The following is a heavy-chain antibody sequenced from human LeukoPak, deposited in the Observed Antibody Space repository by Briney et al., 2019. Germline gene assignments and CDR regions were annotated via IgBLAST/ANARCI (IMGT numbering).Heavy chain of an antibody. V-gene: IGHV3-21*01. Sequence: PGGSLRLSCAASGFTFSSYSMNWVRQAPGKGLEWVSSISSSSSYIYYADSVKGRFTISRDNAKNSLYLQMNSLGAEDTAVYYCARDLRCSSTSCYFYFDYWGQGTLVTVSS. J-gene: IGHJ4*02. D-gene: IGHD2-2*01. CDR3: ARDLRCSSTSCYFYFDY. CDR1: GFTFSSYS. CDR2: ISSSSSYI.